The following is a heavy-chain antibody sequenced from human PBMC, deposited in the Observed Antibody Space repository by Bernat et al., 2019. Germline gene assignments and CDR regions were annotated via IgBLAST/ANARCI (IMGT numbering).Heavy chain of an antibody. CDR2: IWYDGSNK. Sequence: QVQLVESGGGVVQPGRSLRLSCAASGFTFSSYGMHWVRQAPGKGLEWVAVIWYDGSNKYYADSVKGRFTISRDNSKNTLYLQMNSLRAEDTAVYYCARDKGPRRGYGYVGAFDIWGQGTMVTVCS. D-gene: IGHD5-18*01. J-gene: IGHJ3*02. V-gene: IGHV3-33*01. CDR3: ARDKGPRRGYGYVGAFDI. CDR1: GFTFSSYG.